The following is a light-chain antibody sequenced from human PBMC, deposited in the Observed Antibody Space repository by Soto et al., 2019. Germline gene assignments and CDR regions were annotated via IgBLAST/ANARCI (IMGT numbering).Light chain of an antibody. Sequence: QSVLTQPASVSGSPGQSITTSCTGTSSDVGSYNYVSWYQQHPGKAPKLMIYEFSDRPSGISSRFSGSKSGNTASLTISGLQTEDEADYYCSSYTSSSTLFGTGTKVTVL. CDR1: SSDVGSYNY. CDR3: SSYTSSSTL. J-gene: IGLJ1*01. V-gene: IGLV2-14*01. CDR2: EFS.